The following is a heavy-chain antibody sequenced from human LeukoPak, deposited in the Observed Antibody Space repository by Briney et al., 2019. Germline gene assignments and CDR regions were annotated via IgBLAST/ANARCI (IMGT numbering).Heavy chain of an antibody. CDR1: GFTFSSYE. CDR2: ISSSGSTI. D-gene: IGHD1-14*01. V-gene: IGHV3-48*03. CDR3: ARLRLRINWFDP. Sequence: GGSLRLSRAASGFTFSSYEMNWVRQAPGKGLEWVSYISSSGSTIYYADSVKGRFTISRDNAKNSLYLQMNSLRAEDTAVYYCARLRLRINWFDPWGQGTLVTVSS. J-gene: IGHJ5*02.